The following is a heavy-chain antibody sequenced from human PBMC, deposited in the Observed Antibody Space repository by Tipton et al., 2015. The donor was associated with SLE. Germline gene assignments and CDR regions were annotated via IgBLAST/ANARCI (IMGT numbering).Heavy chain of an antibody. CDR2: MHHTGAT. CDR3: ASLAGTYSSYFRDY. D-gene: IGHD1-26*01. CDR1: GGSVRSSSFY. J-gene: IGHJ4*02. V-gene: IGHV4-39*07. Sequence: TLSLTCSVSGGSVRSSSFYWGWIRQPPGKGLEWIGSMHHTGATYSSPSLKSRVTLSLDKSQNQFSLKLTSMTAADTAVYYCASLAGTYSSYFRDYWGRGALVSVSS.